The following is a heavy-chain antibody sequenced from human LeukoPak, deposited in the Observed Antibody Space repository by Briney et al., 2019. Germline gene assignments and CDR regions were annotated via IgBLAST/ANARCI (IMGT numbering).Heavy chain of an antibody. D-gene: IGHD3-10*01. CDR1: GYTFTSYG. Sequence: ASVTVSCKSSGYTFTSYGIIWVRQAPGQGLEWMGWINAYNGNTNYAQKLQGRVTMTTDTSTSTAYMELRTLRSDDTAVYYCARDWVGYYGSGSGGDWFDPWGQGTLVTVSS. CDR3: ARDWVGYYGSGSGGDWFDP. V-gene: IGHV1-18*01. CDR2: INAYNGNT. J-gene: IGHJ5*02.